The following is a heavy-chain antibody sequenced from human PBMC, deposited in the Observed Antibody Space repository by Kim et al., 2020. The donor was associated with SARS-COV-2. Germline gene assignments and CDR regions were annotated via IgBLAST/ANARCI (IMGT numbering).Heavy chain of an antibody. D-gene: IGHD6-19*01. J-gene: IGHJ6*02. V-gene: IGHV4-39*01. CDR2: IYYSGST. CDR1: GGSISSSSYY. CDR3: ARPCIAVAPPLFYGAYGMDV. Sequence: SETLSLTCTVSGGSISSSSYYWGWIRQPPGKGLEWIGSIYYSGSTYYNPSLKSRVTISVDTSKNQFSLKLSSVTAADTAVYYCARPCIAVAPPLFYGAYGMDVWGQGTTVTVSS.